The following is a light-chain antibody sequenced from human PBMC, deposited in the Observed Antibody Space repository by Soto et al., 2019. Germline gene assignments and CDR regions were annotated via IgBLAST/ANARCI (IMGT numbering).Light chain of an antibody. V-gene: IGKV3-20*01. Sequence: EIVLTQSPGTLSLSPGERATLSCRASQNVSRNFLAWYQQKRGQAPRLLIYDASSRASGIPDRFSGSGSATDFTVTISRLEAEDFAVYYCHQYGSSPRTCGQGTRGDIK. J-gene: IGKJ1*01. CDR2: DAS. CDR3: HQYGSSPRT. CDR1: QNVSRNF.